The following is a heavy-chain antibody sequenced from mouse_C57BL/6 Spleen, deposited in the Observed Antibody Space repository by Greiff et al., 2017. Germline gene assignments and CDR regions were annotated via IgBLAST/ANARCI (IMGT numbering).Heavy chain of an antibody. D-gene: IGHD4-1*01. V-gene: IGHV14-1*01. CDR2: IDPEDGDT. CDR1: GFNIKDYY. J-gene: IGHJ3*01. Sequence: EVQLQESGAELVRPGASVKLSCTASGFNIKDYYMHWVKQRPEQGLEWIGRIDPEDGDTEYAPKFQGKATLTADTSSTTAYLQLSSLTSEDTAVYYCTTGPSNPRFAYWGQGTLVTVSA. CDR3: TTGPSNPRFAY.